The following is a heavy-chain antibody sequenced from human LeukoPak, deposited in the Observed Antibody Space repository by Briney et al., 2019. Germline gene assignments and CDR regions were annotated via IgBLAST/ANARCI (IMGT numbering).Heavy chain of an antibody. J-gene: IGHJ4*02. CDR2: IIPIFGTA. CDR3: ARSEGGNSELYYFDY. Sequence: SVKVSCKASGGTFSSYAISWVRQAPGQGLEWMGGIIPIFGTANYAQKFQGRVTITADESTSTAYMELSSLRSEDTAVYYCARSEGGNSELYYFDYWGRGTLVTVSS. CDR1: GGTFSSYA. D-gene: IGHD4-23*01. V-gene: IGHV1-69*13.